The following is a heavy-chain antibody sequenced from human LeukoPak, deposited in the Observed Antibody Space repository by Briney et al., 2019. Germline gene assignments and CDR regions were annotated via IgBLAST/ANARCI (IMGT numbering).Heavy chain of an antibody. CDR3: ATAAYSSHASSAFDI. D-gene: IGHD6-13*01. CDR2: IYSGGST. V-gene: IGHV3-66*01. Sequence: GGSLRLSCAASGFTVSSNYMSWVRQAPGKGLEWVSVIYSGGSTYYADSVKGRFTISRDNSKNTLYLQMNSLRAEDTAVYYCATAAYSSHASSAFDIWGQGTMVTVSS. CDR1: GFTVSSNY. J-gene: IGHJ3*02.